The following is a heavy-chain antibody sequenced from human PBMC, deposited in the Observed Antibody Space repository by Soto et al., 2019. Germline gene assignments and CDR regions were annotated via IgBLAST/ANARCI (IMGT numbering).Heavy chain of an antibody. V-gene: IGHV1-46*01. CDR3: ARRDGY. CDR1: GYTFTSSY. Sequence: QVQLVQSGAEVKKPGASVKVSCKASGYTFTSSYIHWVRQAPGQGPEWMGIINPSGGSTTYAREFQGRVTMTRVTSTSTVSMELSSLRFEDTAMYYCARRDGYWGQGGLVTVSS. CDR2: INPSGGST. J-gene: IGHJ4*02.